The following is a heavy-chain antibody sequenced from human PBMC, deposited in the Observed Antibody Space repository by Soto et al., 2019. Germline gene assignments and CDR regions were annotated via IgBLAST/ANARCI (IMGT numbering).Heavy chain of an antibody. Sequence: QVQLQESGPGLVKPSETLALTCSVSGGSMSSYYWSWVRQPPGKGLEWIGYVHYSGGTNYKSSLQSRVTMSVETSKNQFSLKLSSVTAADTAVYYCIGTSRDFDIWSQGTMVTVSS. CDR2: VHYSGGT. J-gene: IGHJ3*02. CDR1: GGSMSSYY. V-gene: IGHV4-59*01. CDR3: IGTSRDFDI. D-gene: IGHD2-2*01.